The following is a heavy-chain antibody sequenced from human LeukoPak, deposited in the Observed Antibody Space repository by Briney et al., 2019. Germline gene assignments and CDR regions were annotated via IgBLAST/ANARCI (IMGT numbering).Heavy chain of an antibody. CDR1: GGSISSYY. D-gene: IGHD2-15*01. Sequence: PSETLSLTCTVSGGSISSYYWSWIRQPPGKGLEWIGYIYCSGSTYYNPSLKSRVTISVDTSKNQFSLKLSSVTAADTAVYYCARPALVADYFDYWGQGTLVTVSS. CDR3: ARPALVADYFDY. CDR2: IYCSGST. J-gene: IGHJ4*02. V-gene: IGHV4-59*08.